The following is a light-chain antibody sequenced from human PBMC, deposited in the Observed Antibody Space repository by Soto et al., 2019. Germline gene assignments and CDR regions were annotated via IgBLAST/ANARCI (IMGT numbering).Light chain of an antibody. J-gene: IGKJ1*01. CDR3: QKYNSFPVW. CDR2: AAS. CDR1: QGISNY. V-gene: IGKV1-27*01. Sequence: DIQMTQSPSSLSASVGDRVTITCRASQGISNYLAWYQQKPGKVPKLLIYAASTLQSGVPSRFSGSGSGTDFTPTISSLQPEDVATYYCQKYNSFPVWFGQGTKVEIK.